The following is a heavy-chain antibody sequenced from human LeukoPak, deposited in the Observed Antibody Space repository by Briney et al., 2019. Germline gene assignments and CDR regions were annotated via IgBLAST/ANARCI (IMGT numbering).Heavy chain of an antibody. CDR2: INHSGST. D-gene: IGHD3-10*01. V-gene: IGHV4-34*01. CDR1: GGSFSGYY. CDR3: AKTPRITMVRGFFQRRYFAY. J-gene: IGHJ4*02. Sequence: KPSETLSLTCAVYGGSFSGYYWSWIRQPPGKGLEWIGEINHSGSTNYNPSLKSRVTISVDTSKNQFSLKLSSVTAADTAVYYCAKTPRITMVRGFFQRRYFAYWGKGTLATAS.